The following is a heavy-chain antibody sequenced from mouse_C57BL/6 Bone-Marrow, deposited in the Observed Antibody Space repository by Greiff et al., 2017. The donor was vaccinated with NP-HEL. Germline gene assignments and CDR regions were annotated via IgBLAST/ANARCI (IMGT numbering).Heavy chain of an antibody. CDR2: ISYSGST. V-gene: IGHV3-8*01. Sequence: DVMLVESGPGLAKPSQTLSLPCSVTGYSITSDYWNWIRKFPGNKLEYMVYISYSGSTYYNPSLKSQLSITRHTSKNQYYLKLNSVTTEDTATYYCARWGYYGSSYCYWDFDVWGTGTTVTVSS. J-gene: IGHJ1*03. CDR1: GYSITSDY. CDR3: ARWGYYGSSYCYWDFDV. D-gene: IGHD1-1*01.